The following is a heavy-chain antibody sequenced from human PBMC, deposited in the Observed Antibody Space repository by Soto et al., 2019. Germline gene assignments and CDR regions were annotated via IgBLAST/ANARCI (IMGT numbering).Heavy chain of an antibody. V-gene: IGHV1-69*13. Sequence: SVKVSCKASGGTFSSYAISWVRQAPGQGLEWMGGIIPIFGTANYAQKFQGRVTITADESTSTAYMELSSLRSEDTAVYYCAKARDHYYYGMDVWGQGTTVTVSS. J-gene: IGHJ6*02. CDR3: AKARDHYYYGMDV. CDR1: GGTFSSYA. CDR2: IIPIFGTA.